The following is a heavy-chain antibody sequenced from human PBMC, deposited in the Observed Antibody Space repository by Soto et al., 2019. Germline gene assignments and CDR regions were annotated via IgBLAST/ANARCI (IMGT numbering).Heavy chain of an antibody. V-gene: IGHV4-31*03. D-gene: IGHD6-19*01. CDR3: AGDRRGYSSGWGDYYYGMDV. CDR2: IYYSGST. Sequence: PSETLSLTCTVSGGSISSGGYYWSWIRQHPGKGLEWIGYIYYSGSTYYNPSLKSRVTISVDTSKNQFSLKLSSVTAADTAVYYCAGDRRGYSSGWGDYYYGMDVWGQGTTVTVSS. J-gene: IGHJ6*02. CDR1: GGSISSGGYY.